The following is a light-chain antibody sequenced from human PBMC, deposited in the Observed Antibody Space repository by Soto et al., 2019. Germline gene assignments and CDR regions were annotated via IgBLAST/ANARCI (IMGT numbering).Light chain of an antibody. CDR3: QSYDSSLNGWV. CDR1: SSNIGAGYD. Sequence: QSVLTQPPSVSEAPGQRVTISCTGSSSNIGAGYDIHWYQQLPGTAPKLLISGNNNRPSGVPDRFSGSKSGTSASLAITVLQAEDEADYYCQSYDSSLNGWVLGWGAKLTVL. V-gene: IGLV1-40*01. J-gene: IGLJ3*02. CDR2: GNN.